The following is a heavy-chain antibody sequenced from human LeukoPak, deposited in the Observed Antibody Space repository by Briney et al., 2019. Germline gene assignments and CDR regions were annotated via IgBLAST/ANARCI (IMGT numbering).Heavy chain of an antibody. D-gene: IGHD6-13*01. CDR3: ARVSSSWFFDY. CDR1: GYTFTGYY. Sequence: GASVMVSCKASGYTFTGYYMHWVRQAPGQGLEWMGWINPNSGCTNYAQKFQGRVTMTRDTSISTAYMELSRLRSDDTAVYYCARVSSSWFFDYWGQGTLVTVSS. J-gene: IGHJ4*02. CDR2: INPNSGCT. V-gene: IGHV1-2*02.